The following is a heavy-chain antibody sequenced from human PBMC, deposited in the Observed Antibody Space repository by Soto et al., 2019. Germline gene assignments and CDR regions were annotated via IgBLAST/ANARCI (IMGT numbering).Heavy chain of an antibody. CDR2: ISRSGRGT. J-gene: IGHJ4*02. CDR3: ARESDH. V-gene: IGHV3-23*01. CDR1: GITFSIYA. Sequence: GGSLRHSCAASGITFSIYAMSWFRQAPGKGLEWISTISRSGRGTYYADSVKGRFTISRDNSKNTLYLRVSTRRVEDTACCYCARESDHRGQGTLVTVSS.